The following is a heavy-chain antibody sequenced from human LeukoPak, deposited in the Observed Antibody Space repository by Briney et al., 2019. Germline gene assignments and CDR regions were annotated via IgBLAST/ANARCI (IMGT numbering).Heavy chain of an antibody. Sequence: GGSLRLSCAASGFTFSSYDMTWVRQAPGRGLEWVSSIRPSGDNTYYGDSVKGRFTISRDNAKNSLYLQMNSLRAEDTAVYYCARKDYYDILTGYHYDYWGQGTLVTVSS. V-gene: IGHV3-21*01. D-gene: IGHD3-9*01. CDR3: ARKDYYDILTGYHYDY. CDR1: GFTFSSYD. CDR2: IRPSGDNT. J-gene: IGHJ4*02.